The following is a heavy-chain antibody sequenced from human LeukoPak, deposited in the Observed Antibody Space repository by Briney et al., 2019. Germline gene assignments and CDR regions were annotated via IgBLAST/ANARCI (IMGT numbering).Heavy chain of an antibody. J-gene: IGHJ4*02. CDR3: ARTAQSRSVRGDMPDY. V-gene: IGHV1-46*01. CDR2: INPSGGST. D-gene: IGHD3-10*01. Sequence: GASVKVSCKASGYTFTSYYMHWVRQAPGQGLEWMGIINPSGGSTSYAQKFQGRVTMTRDTSTSTVYMELSSLRSEDTAVYYCARTAQSRSVRGDMPDYWGQGTLVTVSS. CDR1: GYTFTSYY.